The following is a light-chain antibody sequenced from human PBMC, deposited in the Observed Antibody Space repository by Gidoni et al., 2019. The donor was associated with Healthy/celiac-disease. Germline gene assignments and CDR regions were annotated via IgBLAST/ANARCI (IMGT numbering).Light chain of an antibody. Sequence: DIQMTHSPSTLSASVGDRVTITCRASQTISNWLAWYQQKPGNAPKVLIYKASSLESGVPSRFSGSGSGTEFTLTIRSLQPDDFATYYCQQYNSYSLTFGQGTRLEIK. CDR3: QQYNSYSLT. CDR1: QTISNW. J-gene: IGKJ5*01. CDR2: KAS. V-gene: IGKV1-5*03.